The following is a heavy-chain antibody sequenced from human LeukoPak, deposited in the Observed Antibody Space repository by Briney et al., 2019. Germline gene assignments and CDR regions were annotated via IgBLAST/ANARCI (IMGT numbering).Heavy chain of an antibody. CDR1: GITFSSYG. CDR2: ISSTGGTT. D-gene: IGHD2-15*01. CDR3: AKNGDRGAYCSGGTCYPYFYYYMDV. J-gene: IGHJ6*03. Sequence: GGSLRLSCAASGITFSSYGMSWVRQAPGKGLEWVSSISSTGGTTYYADSVKGRFTISRDNSKNTLYLQMNSLRAEDTAIYYCAKNGDRGAYCSGGTCYPYFYYYMDVWGKGTTVTI. V-gene: IGHV3-23*01.